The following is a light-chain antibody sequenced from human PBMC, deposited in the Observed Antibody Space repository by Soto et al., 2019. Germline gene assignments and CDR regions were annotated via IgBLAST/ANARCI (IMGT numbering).Light chain of an antibody. CDR3: QSYDSSLSGSHVV. V-gene: IGLV1-40*01. CDR1: SSNIGAGYD. Sequence: QLVLTQLPSVSGAPGQRVTISCTGSSSNIGAGYDVHWYQQLPGTAPKLLIYGNSNRPSGVPDRFSGSKSGTSASLAITALQAEDEADYYCQSYDSSLSGSHVVFGGGTKVTVL. J-gene: IGLJ2*01. CDR2: GNS.